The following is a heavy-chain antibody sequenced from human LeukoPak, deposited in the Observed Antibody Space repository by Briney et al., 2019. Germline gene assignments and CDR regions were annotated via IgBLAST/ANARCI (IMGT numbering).Heavy chain of an antibody. D-gene: IGHD3/OR15-3a*01. J-gene: IGHJ5*02. Sequence: GESLKISCQGSGYNFITYSIGWVRQMPGKGLEWMGIINPGDSETTYSPSFRGQVIISVDKSIRTAYLHWISLKASDTAMYCCARLDGWFDPWGQGTLVTVSS. CDR3: ARLDGWFDP. CDR2: INPGDSET. CDR1: GYNFITYS. V-gene: IGHV5-51*01.